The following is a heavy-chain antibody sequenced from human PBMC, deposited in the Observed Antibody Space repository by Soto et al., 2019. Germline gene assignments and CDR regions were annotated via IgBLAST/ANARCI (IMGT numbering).Heavy chain of an antibody. J-gene: IGHJ6*02. V-gene: IGHV3-64D*06. CDR2: ISSSGGST. CDR3: VKINYDASSGLTQKEYYYHYYGMDV. CDR1: GFTFSSYA. Sequence: PGGSLRLSCSASGFTFSSYAMHWVRQAPGKGLEYVSAISSSGGSTYNAASVKGRFTTSSTNSKNTLFLQMTGPGAEDTAYYYGVKINYDASSGLTQKEYYYHYYGMDVWGQGTTGTGS. D-gene: IGHD3-22*01.